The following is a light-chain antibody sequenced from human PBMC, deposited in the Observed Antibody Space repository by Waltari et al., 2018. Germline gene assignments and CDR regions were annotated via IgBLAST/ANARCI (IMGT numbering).Light chain of an antibody. Sequence: QSVLTQPPSASATPGQGVTISCSGSSSNLGSNPVNWFQQLPGPAPKLPTYNNNQPPSAVPDRFSGSKSGTSASLAISGIQSEDDADYYCASWDGILDVYVFGTGTTVTVL. CDR2: NNN. V-gene: IGLV1-44*01. CDR3: ASWDGILDVYV. CDR1: SSNLGSNP. J-gene: IGLJ1*01.